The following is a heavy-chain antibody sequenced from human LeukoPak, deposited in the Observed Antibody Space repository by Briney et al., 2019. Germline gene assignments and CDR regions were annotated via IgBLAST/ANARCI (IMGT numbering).Heavy chain of an antibody. Sequence: GGSLRLSCAVSGFSVTNNYMSWVRQARGKGLEGVSVFYVGGATYYADSVKGRYTISRDNSENTLYLQMKSQRAEDTAVYYCARGDGYNFFDYWGQGTLVTVSS. CDR1: GFSVTNNY. V-gene: IGHV3-53*01. CDR2: FYVGGAT. CDR3: ARGDGYNFFDY. D-gene: IGHD5-24*01. J-gene: IGHJ4*02.